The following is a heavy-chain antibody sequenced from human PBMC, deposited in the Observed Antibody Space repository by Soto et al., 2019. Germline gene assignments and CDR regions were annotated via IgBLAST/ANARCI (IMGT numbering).Heavy chain of an antibody. V-gene: IGHV1-69*01. CDR2: IIPIFGTA. CDR1: GGTFSSYA. D-gene: IGHD6-13*01. Sequence: QVQLVQSGAEVKKPGSSVKVSCKASGGTFSSYAISWVRQAPGQGLEWMGGIIPIFGTANYAQKFQGRVTITEDQSTRTAYMELSSLRSEDTAVYYCASTAAGSVRYYYYGMDVWGQGTTVTVSS. J-gene: IGHJ6*02. CDR3: ASTAAGSVRYYYYGMDV.